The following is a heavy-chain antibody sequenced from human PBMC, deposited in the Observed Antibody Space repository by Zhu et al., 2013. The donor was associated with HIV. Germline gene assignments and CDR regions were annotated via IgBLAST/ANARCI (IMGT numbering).Heavy chain of an antibody. CDR3: ASRGAVDTAMVDY. D-gene: IGHD5-18*01. CDR2: IIPILGIA. J-gene: IGHJ4*02. Sequence: QVQLVQSGAEVKKPGSSVKVSCKASGGTFSSYTISWVRQAPGQGLEWMGRIIPILGIANYAQKFQGRVTITADKSTSTAYMELSSLRSEDTAVYYCASRGAVDTAMVDYWGQGTLVTVSS. V-gene: IGHV1-69*02. CDR1: GGTFSSYT.